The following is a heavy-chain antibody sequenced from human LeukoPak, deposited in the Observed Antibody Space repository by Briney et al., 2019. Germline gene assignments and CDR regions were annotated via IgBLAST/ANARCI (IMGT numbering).Heavy chain of an antibody. J-gene: IGHJ4*02. CDR3: AKAGGRMEPRVWFDY. CDR2: ISGDGGST. Sequence: GGSLRLSCAASEFTFDDYAMQWVRPAPGKGLEWVSLISGDGGSTYYADSVKGRFTISRDNSKNSLYLQMNSLRTEDTALYYCAKAGGRMEPRVWFDYWGQGTLVTVSS. CDR1: EFTFDDYA. D-gene: IGHD3-16*01. V-gene: IGHV3-43*02.